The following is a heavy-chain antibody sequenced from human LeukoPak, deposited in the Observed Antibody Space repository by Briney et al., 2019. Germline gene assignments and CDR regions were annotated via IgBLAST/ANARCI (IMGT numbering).Heavy chain of an antibody. Sequence: SETLSLTCTVSGGSISTYYWSWIRQPPGKGLEWIGYIYYSGSTYYNPSLKSRVTISVDTSKNQFSLKLSSVTAADTAVYYCARDTAMVDYGMDVWGQGTTVTVSS. CDR2: IYYSGST. D-gene: IGHD5-18*01. J-gene: IGHJ6*02. V-gene: IGHV4-30-4*08. CDR1: GGSISTYY. CDR3: ARDTAMVDYGMDV.